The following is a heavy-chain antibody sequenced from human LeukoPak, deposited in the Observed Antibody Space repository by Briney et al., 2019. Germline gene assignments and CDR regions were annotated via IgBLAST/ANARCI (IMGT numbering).Heavy chain of an antibody. CDR2: ISNGGSTI. Sequence: PGGSLRLSCAASGFTFSSYSMNWVRQAPGKGLEWVSYISNGGSTIYYADSVKGRFTISRDSAKNSLYLQMNSLRAEDTAVYYCARDLDFWSGYYTGVFDYWGQGTLVTVSS. CDR3: ARDLDFWSGYYTGVFDY. CDR1: GFTFSSYS. D-gene: IGHD3-3*01. V-gene: IGHV3-48*01. J-gene: IGHJ4*02.